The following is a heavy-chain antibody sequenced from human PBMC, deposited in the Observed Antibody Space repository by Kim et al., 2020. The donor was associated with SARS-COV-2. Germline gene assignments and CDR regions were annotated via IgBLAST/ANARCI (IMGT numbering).Heavy chain of an antibody. V-gene: IGHV3-33*01. J-gene: IGHJ4*02. CDR1: GFTFSSYG. Sequence: GGSLRLSCAASGFTFSSYGMHWVRQAPGKGLEWVAVIWYDGSNKYYADSVKGRFTISRDNSKNTLYLQMNSLRAEDTAVYYCARDLSGGNSCPHRWGQGTLVTVSS. D-gene: IGHD2-15*01. CDR3: ARDLSGGNSCPHR. CDR2: IWYDGSNK.